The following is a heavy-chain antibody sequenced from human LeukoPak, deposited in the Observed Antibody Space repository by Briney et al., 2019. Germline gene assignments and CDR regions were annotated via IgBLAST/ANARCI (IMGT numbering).Heavy chain of an antibody. CDR1: GYTFNGYY. CDR2: ISPTGDST. J-gene: IGHJ4*02. D-gene: IGHD4-23*01. Sequence: ASVKVSCKASGYTFNGYYMHWVRQAPGQGLEWVGLISPTGDSTNYAQTFRGRVTMTRDTSTNTVYMDLSSLGSEDTAVYYCAREASGGYFDYWGQGTLVIVSS. V-gene: IGHV1-46*02. CDR3: AREASGGYFDY.